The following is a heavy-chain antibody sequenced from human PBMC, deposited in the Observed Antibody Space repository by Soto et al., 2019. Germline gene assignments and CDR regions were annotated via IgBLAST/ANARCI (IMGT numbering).Heavy chain of an antibody. V-gene: IGHV2-5*02. CDR3: AHTRMYSRHFDY. CDR1: GFSLSTSGVG. CDR2: IYWDDDK. Sequence: QITLKESGPPLVKPTQTLTLTCTFSGFSLSTSGVGVGWIRQPPGKALEWLALIYWDDDKRYSPSLKSRLTIAKDASKNQVVLTMTNMDPVDTATYCCAHTRMYSRHFDYWGQGSLVTVSS. J-gene: IGHJ4*02. D-gene: IGHD6-13*01.